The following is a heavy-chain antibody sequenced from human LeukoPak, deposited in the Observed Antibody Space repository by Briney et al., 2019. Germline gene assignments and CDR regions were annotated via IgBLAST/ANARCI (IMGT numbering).Heavy chain of an antibody. CDR1: GGSISDYY. Sequence: SETLSLTCTVSGGSISDYYWNWIRQPPGKGLEWIGYIYYRGTTNYNPSLNSRVTISLDSSKNQFSLKLSSVTAADTAAYYCARGPPRTGRERYFDYWGQGTLVSVSS. V-gene: IGHV4-59*01. CDR2: IYYRGTT. J-gene: IGHJ4*02. D-gene: IGHD1-1*01. CDR3: ARGPPRTGRERYFDY.